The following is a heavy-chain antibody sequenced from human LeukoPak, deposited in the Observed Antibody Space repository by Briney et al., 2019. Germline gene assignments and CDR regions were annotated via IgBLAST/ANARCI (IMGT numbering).Heavy chain of an antibody. V-gene: IGHV3-7*01. CDR2: IKQDGSGK. CDR1: GFTFSSYW. D-gene: IGHD1-26*01. J-gene: IGHJ4*02. Sequence: PGGSLRLSCAASGFTFSSYWMSWVRQAPGKGLEWVANIKQDGSGKYYVDSVKGRFTISRDNAKNSLYLQMNSLRAEDTAVYYCARGTQSSGSSYGGFDYWGQGTLVTVSS. CDR3: ARGTQSSGSSYGGFDY.